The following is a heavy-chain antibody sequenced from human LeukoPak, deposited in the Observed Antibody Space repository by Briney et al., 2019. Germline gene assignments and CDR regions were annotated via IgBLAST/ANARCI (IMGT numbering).Heavy chain of an antibody. D-gene: IGHD6-19*01. Sequence: PSETLSLTCTVSGGSISSSSYYWGWIRQPPGKGLEWIGSIYYSGSTYYNPSLKSRVTISVDTSKNQFSLKLSSVTAADTAVYYCARDHSPYSSGWYNWFDPWGQGTLVTVSS. V-gene: IGHV4-39*07. CDR3: ARDHSPYSSGWYNWFDP. CDR1: GGSISSSSYY. J-gene: IGHJ5*02. CDR2: IYYSGST.